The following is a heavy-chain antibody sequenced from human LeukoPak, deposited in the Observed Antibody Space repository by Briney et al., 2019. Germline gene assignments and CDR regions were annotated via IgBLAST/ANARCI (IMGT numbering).Heavy chain of an antibody. CDR3: ARVYSSGWYLDY. CDR2: ISSSSSYI. V-gene: IGHV3-21*01. D-gene: IGHD6-19*01. Sequence: TAGGSLRLSCAASGFTFSSYSMNRVRQAPGKGLEWVSSISSSSSYIYYADSVKGRFTISRDNAKNSLYLQMNSLRAEDTAVYYCARVYSSGWYLDYWGQGTLVTVSS. J-gene: IGHJ4*02. CDR1: GFTFSSYS.